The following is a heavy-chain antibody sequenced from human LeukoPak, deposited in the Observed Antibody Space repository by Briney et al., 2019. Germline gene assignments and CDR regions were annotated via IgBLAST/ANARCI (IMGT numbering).Heavy chain of an antibody. D-gene: IGHD3-10*01. CDR3: ARDPGGWFGEKGHFDY. CDR1: GGSFSGYY. V-gene: IGHV4-34*01. CDR2: INHSGST. J-gene: IGHJ4*02. Sequence: SETLSLTCAVYGGSFSGYYWSWIRQPPGKGLEWIGEINHSGSTNYNPSLKSRVTISVDTSKNQFSLKLSSVTAADTAVYYCARDPGGWFGEKGHFDYWGQGTLVTVSS.